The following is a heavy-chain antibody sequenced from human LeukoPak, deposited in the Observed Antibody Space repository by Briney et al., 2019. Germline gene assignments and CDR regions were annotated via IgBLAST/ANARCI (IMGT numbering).Heavy chain of an antibody. D-gene: IGHD6-19*01. CDR3: ARDPIAVAGTLFDY. CDR1: GGTFSSYA. V-gene: IGHV1-8*02. Sequence: ASVKVSCKASGGTFSSYAISWVRQAPGQGLEWMGWVNPNSGNTGYAQKFQGRVTMTRNTSISTAYMELSSLRSEDTAVYYCARDPIAVAGTLFDYWGQGTLVTVSS. CDR2: VNPNSGNT. J-gene: IGHJ4*02.